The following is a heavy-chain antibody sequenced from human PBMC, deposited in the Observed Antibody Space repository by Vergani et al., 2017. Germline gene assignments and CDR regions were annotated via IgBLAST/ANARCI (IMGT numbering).Heavy chain of an antibody. J-gene: IGHJ2*01. CDR1: GDSIISRSYY. D-gene: IGHD3-16*01. CDR2: IYNSGNG. Sequence: QMQLQESGPGLVKASETLSLTCTVSGDSIISRSYYWGWIRQPPGKGLEWIGSIYNSGNGDSSSSLKSRVTLSADTSKNQFPLRLTSVTAADTAVYYCASGKYYSDSTSHFRGRYFDVWGRGTLVTVPS. V-gene: IGHV4-39*01. CDR3: ASGKYYSDSTSHFRGRYFDV.